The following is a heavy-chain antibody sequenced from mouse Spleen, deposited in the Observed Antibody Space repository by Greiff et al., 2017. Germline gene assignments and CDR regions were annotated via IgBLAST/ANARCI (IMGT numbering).Heavy chain of an antibody. Sequence: VQLKESGGGLVKPGGSLKLSCAASGFTFSSYAMSWVRQTPEKRLEWVATISSGGSYTYYPDSVKGRFTISRDNAKNTLYLQMSSLRSEDTAMYYCARQGITTVVATDYWGQGTTLTVSS. J-gene: IGHJ2*01. CDR1: GFTFSSYA. V-gene: IGHV5-9-3*01. CDR2: ISSGGSYT. CDR3: ARQGITTVVATDY. D-gene: IGHD1-1*01.